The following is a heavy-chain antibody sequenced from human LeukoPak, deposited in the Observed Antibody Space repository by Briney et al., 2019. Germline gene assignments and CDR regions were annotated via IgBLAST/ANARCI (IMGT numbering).Heavy chain of an antibody. Sequence: ASVKVSCKVSGYTLTELSMHWVRQAPGKGLEWMGDFDPEDGETIYAQKFQGRVTMTEDTSTDTAYMELSSLRSEDTAVYYCATGANILTGYYFDYWGQGTLVTVSS. J-gene: IGHJ4*02. CDR1: GYTLTELS. CDR3: ATGANILTGYYFDY. V-gene: IGHV1-24*01. CDR2: FDPEDGET. D-gene: IGHD3-9*01.